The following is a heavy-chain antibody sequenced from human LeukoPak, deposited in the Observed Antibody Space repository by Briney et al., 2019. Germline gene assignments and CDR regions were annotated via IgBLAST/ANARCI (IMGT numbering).Heavy chain of an antibody. CDR2: ISYDGSNK. J-gene: IGHJ5*02. D-gene: IGHD2-15*01. CDR1: GFTFSSYA. Sequence: GGSLRLSCAASGFTFSSYAMHWVRQAPGKGLEWVAVISYDGSNKYYADSVKGRFTISRDNAKNSLYLQMNSLRAEDTAVYYCARDNWDEYCSGGSCRNWFDPWGQGTLVTVSS. CDR3: ARDNWDEYCSGGSCRNWFDP. V-gene: IGHV3-30-3*01.